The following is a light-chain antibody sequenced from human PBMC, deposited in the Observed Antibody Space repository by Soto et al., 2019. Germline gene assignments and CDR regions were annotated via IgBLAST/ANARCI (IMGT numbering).Light chain of an antibody. J-gene: IGLJ2*01. CDR1: SSDVGGYNY. V-gene: IGLV2-14*01. Sequence: QSALTQPASVSGSPGQSITISCTGTSSDVGGYNYVSWYQQHPGKAPKLMIYDVSNRPSGVSNRFSGSKSGNTASLTISGIQAEDEADYYCISYTRSITLRVFGGGAKMNVL. CDR3: ISYTRSITLRV. CDR2: DVS.